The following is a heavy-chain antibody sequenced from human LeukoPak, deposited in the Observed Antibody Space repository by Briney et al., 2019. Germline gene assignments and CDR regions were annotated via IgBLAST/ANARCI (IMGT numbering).Heavy chain of an antibody. J-gene: IGHJ5*02. Sequence: ASVKVSCKASGYTFTSYYMHWVRQAPGQGLEWMGWINPNSGGSKYAQKFQGRVTMTRDTSISTAYMELSRLRSDDTAVYYCARGGSSWPHNWFDPWGQGTLVTVSS. CDR3: ARGGSSWPHNWFDP. D-gene: IGHD6-13*01. V-gene: IGHV1-2*02. CDR1: GYTFTSYY. CDR2: INPNSGGS.